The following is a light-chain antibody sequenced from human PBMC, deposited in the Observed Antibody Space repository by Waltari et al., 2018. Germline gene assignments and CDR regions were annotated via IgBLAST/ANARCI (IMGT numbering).Light chain of an antibody. V-gene: IGKV3-20*01. J-gene: IGKJ2*01. CDR3: QQYGSSPYT. Sequence: ENVLTQSPGTLSLSPGDRATLSCRASQSVSSSYLAWYQQKPGQAPRLLIYGTSNRATGIPDRFSGSGSGTDFTLTISRLEPEDFAMYYCQQYGSSPYTFGQGTKLEI. CDR2: GTS. CDR1: QSVSSSY.